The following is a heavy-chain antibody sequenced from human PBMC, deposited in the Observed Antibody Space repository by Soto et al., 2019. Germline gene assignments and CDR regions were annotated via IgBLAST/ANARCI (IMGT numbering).Heavy chain of an antibody. CDR1: GGSINNNGYF. Sequence: QVQLQESGPGVVEPSQTLSLTCTVSGGSINNNGYFWSWIRQPPGSGLEWIGHIYNSGSTYSNPSLKSRLTISVDTSKNQFSLKLSSVTAANTAVYSCARGPSGDKVVYWGQGTLVTVSS. CDR2: IYNSGST. V-gene: IGHV4-30-4*01. CDR3: ARGPSGDKVVY. J-gene: IGHJ4*02. D-gene: IGHD1-26*01.